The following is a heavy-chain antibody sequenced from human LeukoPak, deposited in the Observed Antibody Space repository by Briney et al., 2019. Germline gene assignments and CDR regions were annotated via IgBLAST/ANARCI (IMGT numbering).Heavy chain of an antibody. CDR1: GDSVSSNSAA. CDR3: ARDLLVADYSSSWYPLFRRSYYYYMDV. V-gene: IGHV6-1*01. D-gene: IGHD6-13*01. J-gene: IGHJ6*03. CDR2: TYYRSKWYN. Sequence: SQTLSLTCAISGDSVSSNSAAWNWIRQSPSRGLEWLGRTYYRSKWYNDYAVSVKSRITINPDTSKNQFSLQPNSVTPEDTAVYYCARDLLVADYSSSWYPLFRRSYYYYMDVWGKGTTVTISS.